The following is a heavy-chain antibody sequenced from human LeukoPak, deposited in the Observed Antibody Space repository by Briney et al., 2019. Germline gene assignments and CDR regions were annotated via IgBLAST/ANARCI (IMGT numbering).Heavy chain of an antibody. CDR1: GFTVSSNY. V-gene: IGHV3-66*01. Sequence: GGSLRLSCAASGFTVSSNYMSWVRQAPGKGLEWVSVIYSGGSTYYADSVKGRFTISRDNSKSTLYLQMNSLRAEDTAVYYCARGLEPYYYYGMDVWGQGTTVTVSS. J-gene: IGHJ6*02. CDR3: ARGLEPYYYYGMDV. CDR2: IYSGGST.